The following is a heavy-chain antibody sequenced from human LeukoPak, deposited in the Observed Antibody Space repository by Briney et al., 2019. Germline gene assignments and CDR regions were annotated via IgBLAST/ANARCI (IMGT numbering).Heavy chain of an antibody. V-gene: IGHV4-4*07. CDR3: ARVSSASIAARLRSGYYYYMDV. Sequence: PSETLSLTCTVSGGSMSSYYWSWIRQPAGKGLESIGRIYTSGSTNYNPSLKSRVTMSVDTSKNQFSLKLSSVTAAHTAVYYCARVSSASIAARLRSGYYYYMDVWGKGTTVTVSS. CDR2: IYTSGST. D-gene: IGHD6-6*01. CDR1: GGSMSSYY. J-gene: IGHJ6*03.